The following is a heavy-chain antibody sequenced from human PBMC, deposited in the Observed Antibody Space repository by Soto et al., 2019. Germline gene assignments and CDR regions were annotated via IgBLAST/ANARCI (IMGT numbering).Heavy chain of an antibody. CDR3: ARDPPRVALVPAAMVSDY. CDR2: ISYDGSNK. Sequence: QVQLVESGGGVVQPGRSLRLSCAASGFTFSSYAMHWVRQAPGKGLEWVAVISYDGSNKYYADSVKGRFTISRDNSKNRLYLQMNSLRAEDTAVYYCARDPPRVALVPAAMVSDYWGQGTLVTVSS. D-gene: IGHD2-2*01. V-gene: IGHV3-30-3*01. J-gene: IGHJ4*02. CDR1: GFTFSSYA.